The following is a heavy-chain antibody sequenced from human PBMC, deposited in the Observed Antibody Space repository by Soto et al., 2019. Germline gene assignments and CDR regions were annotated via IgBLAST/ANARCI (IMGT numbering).Heavy chain of an antibody. Sequence: SETLSLTCAVYVGSFSGYYWSWIRQPPGKGLEWIGEINHSGSTNYNPSLKSRVTISVDTSKNQFSLKLSSVTAADTAVYYCARGAVVTMVRGVMLSYYYYYGMDVWGQGTTVTVSS. J-gene: IGHJ6*02. CDR2: INHSGST. V-gene: IGHV4-34*01. CDR3: ARGAVVTMVRGVMLSYYYYYGMDV. CDR1: VGSFSGYY. D-gene: IGHD3-10*01.